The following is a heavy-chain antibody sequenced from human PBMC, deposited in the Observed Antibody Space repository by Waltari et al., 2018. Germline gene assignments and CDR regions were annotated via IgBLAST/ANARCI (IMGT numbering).Heavy chain of an antibody. CDR1: GFSFINYA. CDR3: AKAHFYDTSGYIEH. Sequence: EVQVLESGGGLVQPGGSLRLPCAASGFSFINYAINWVRQAPGKGLEWVSGINGYGDKTYYADSVKGRFTLSRDNSRNTLSLQMNSLRAEDTAVYYCAKAHFYDTSGYIEHWGQGTLVTVSS. V-gene: IGHV3-23*01. D-gene: IGHD3-22*01. J-gene: IGHJ5*02. CDR2: INGYGDKT.